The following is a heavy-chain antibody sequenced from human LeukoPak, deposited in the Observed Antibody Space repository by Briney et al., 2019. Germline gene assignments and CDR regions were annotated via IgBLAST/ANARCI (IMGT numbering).Heavy chain of an antibody. Sequence: SETLSLTCAVYGWSFSGYYWSWIRQPPGKGLEWIGEINHSGSTNYNPSLKSRVTISVDTSKNQFSLKLSSVTASDTAVYYCARMVRGGGFDYWGQGTLVTVSS. CDR1: GWSFSGYY. J-gene: IGHJ4*02. CDR3: ARMVRGGGFDY. CDR2: INHSGST. D-gene: IGHD3-10*01. V-gene: IGHV4-34*01.